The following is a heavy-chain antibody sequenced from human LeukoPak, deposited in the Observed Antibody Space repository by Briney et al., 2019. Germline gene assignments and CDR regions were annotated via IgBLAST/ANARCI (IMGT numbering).Heavy chain of an antibody. CDR2: ISSSSSTI. V-gene: IGHV3-48*01. J-gene: IGHJ4*02. CDR1: GFTFSSYS. Sequence: GGSLRLSCAASGFTFSSYSMNWVRQAPGKGLEWVSYISSSSSTIYYADSVKGRFTISRDNAKNSLYLQMNGLRAEDTAVYYCASLDIVVVPAAIPRDYWGQGTLVTVSS. D-gene: IGHD2-2*02. CDR3: ASLDIVVVPAAIPRDY.